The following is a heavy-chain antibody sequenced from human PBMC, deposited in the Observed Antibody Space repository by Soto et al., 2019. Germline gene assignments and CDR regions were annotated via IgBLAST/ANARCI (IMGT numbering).Heavy chain of an antibody. CDR3: AKSVRAAAILATWRYGMDV. V-gene: IGHV3-30*18. D-gene: IGHD2-2*01. CDR1: GFTFSSYG. J-gene: IGHJ6*02. CDR2: ISYDGSNK. Sequence: QVQLVESGGGVVQPGRSLRLSCAASGFTFSSYGMHWVRQAPGKGLEWVAVISYDGSNKYYADSVKGRFTISRDNSKNPLYLQMNSLRAEDTAVYYCAKSVRAAAILATWRYGMDVWGQGTTVTVSS.